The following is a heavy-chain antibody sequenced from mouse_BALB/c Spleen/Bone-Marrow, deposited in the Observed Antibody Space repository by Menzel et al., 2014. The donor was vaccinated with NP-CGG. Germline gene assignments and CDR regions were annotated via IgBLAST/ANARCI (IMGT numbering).Heavy chain of an antibody. J-gene: IGHJ4*01. CDR3: ARSSADLYYYSIDY. CDR2: ISTYSGNT. Sequence: QVQLQQSGPELVRPGVSVKISCKGSGYTFTDYAMHWVKQSHAKSLEWIGVISTYSGNTNYKQKVKGKATMTVDKSSSTAYMDLDGLTSEDSAIYYYARSSADLYYYSIDYWGQGTTVTVSS. V-gene: IGHV1S137*01. CDR1: GYTFTDYA.